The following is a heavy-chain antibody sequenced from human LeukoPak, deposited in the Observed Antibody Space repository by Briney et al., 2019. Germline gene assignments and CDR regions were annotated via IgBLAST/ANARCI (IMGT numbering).Heavy chain of an antibody. CDR3: ARGRRVVTVYYIDY. V-gene: IGHV4-34*01. D-gene: IGHD2-21*02. CDR1: GGSFSVYY. Sequence: SETLSLTCAVYGGSFSVYYWSWIRQPPGKGLEWIGEINHSGSTNYNPSLKSRVTISVDTSKNQFSLKLSSVTAADTAVYYCARGRRVVTVYYIDYWGQGTLVTVSS. CDR2: INHSGST. J-gene: IGHJ4*02.